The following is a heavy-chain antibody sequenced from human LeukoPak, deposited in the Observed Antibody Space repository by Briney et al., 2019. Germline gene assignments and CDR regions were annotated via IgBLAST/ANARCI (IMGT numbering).Heavy chain of an antibody. V-gene: IGHV3-48*03. CDR3: AGEGLYSHSWLDV. CDR2: ISSSGSTI. CDR1: GFTFSSYE. Sequence: GGSLRLSCAASGFTFSSYEMNWVRQAPGKGLEWVSYISSSGSTIYYADSVKGRFTISRDNDKNSLYLQMNSLRAEDTAVYYCAGEGLYSHSWLDVWGKGTTVTISS. J-gene: IGHJ6*04. D-gene: IGHD3-10*01.